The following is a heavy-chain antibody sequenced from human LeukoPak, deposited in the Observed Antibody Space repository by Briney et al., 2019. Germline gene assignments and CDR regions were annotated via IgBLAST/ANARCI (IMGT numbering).Heavy chain of an antibody. V-gene: IGHV1-69*04. Sequence: SVKVSCKASGYTFTSYGISWVRQAPGQGLEWMGRIIPILGIANYAQKFQGRVTITADKSTSTAYMELSSLRSEDTAVYYCARAAYNWNDAVDYWGQGALVTVSS. J-gene: IGHJ4*02. CDR1: GYTFTSYG. CDR2: IIPILGIA. CDR3: ARAAYNWNDAVDY. D-gene: IGHD1-20*01.